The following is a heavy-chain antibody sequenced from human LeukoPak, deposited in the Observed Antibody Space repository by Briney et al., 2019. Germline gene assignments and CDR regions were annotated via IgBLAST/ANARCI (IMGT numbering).Heavy chain of an antibody. Sequence: GASVKVSCKASGYTFTSYDINWVRQATGQGLEWMGWMNPNSGNTGYAQKFQGRVTITRNTSISTAYMELSSLRSEDTAVYYCARTVQILTGYYQTHYAFDIWGQGTMVTVSS. CDR2: MNPNSGNT. D-gene: IGHD3-9*01. V-gene: IGHV1-8*03. CDR3: ARTVQILTGYYQTHYAFDI. J-gene: IGHJ3*02. CDR1: GYTFTSYD.